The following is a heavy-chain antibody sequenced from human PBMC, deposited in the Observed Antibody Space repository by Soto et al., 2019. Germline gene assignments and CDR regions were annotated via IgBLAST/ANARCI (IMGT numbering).Heavy chain of an antibody. V-gene: IGHV4-30-4*01. D-gene: IGHD3-10*01. CDR3: ARGGRIWFGELVEAYFDY. J-gene: IGHJ4*02. CDR2: IYYSGST. Sequence: QVQLQESGPGLVKPSQTLSLTCTVSGGSISSGDYYWSWIRQPPGKGLEWTGYIYYSGSTYYNPSLKSRVTISVDTSKNQFSLKLSSVTAADTAVYYCARGGRIWFGELVEAYFDYWGQGTLVTVSS. CDR1: GGSISSGDYY.